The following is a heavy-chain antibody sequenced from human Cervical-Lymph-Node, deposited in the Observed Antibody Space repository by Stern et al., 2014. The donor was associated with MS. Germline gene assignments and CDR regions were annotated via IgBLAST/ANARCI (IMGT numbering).Heavy chain of an antibody. CDR3: VYGGFHSPFAY. J-gene: IGHJ4*02. CDR1: GGSFSSSNW. Sequence: VQLVESGPGLVKPSGTLSLTCTVSGGSFSSSNWWSWVRPTPGKGLEWIGEISHSGSTSYTPSLKSRVTMSIDKSKRQFSLNLISVIAADTAVYYCVYGGFHSPFAYWGQGKLVTVSS. V-gene: IGHV4-4*02. D-gene: IGHD4-23*01. CDR2: ISHSGST.